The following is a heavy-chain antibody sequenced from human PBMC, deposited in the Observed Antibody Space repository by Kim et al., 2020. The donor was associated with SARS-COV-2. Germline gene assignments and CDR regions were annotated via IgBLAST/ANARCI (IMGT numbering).Heavy chain of an antibody. CDR1: GYTFTSYG. V-gene: IGHV1-18*01. Sequence: ASVKVSCKASGYTFTSYGISWVRQAPGQGLEWMGWISAYNGNTNYAQKLQGRVTMTTDTSTSTAYMELRSLRSDDTAVYYCARDSWFLGRDSSSWYYWGQGTLVTVSS. CDR3: ARDSWFLGRDSSSWYY. D-gene: IGHD6-13*01. CDR2: ISAYNGNT. J-gene: IGHJ4*02.